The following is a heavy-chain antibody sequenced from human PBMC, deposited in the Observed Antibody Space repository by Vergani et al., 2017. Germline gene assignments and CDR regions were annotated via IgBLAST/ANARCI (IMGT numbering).Heavy chain of an antibody. J-gene: IGHJ6*02. D-gene: IGHD3-22*01. V-gene: IGHV4-30-4*01. CDR3: ARVRRDDSSGYYYYYGVDV. CDR1: VGSISSGDYY. CDR2: IYYSGST. Sequence: QVQLQESGPGLVKPSQTLSLTCTVSVGSISSGDYYWSWIRQPPGKGLEWIGYIYYSGSTYYNPSLKSRVTISVDTSKNQFSLNLSSVTAADTAVYYCARVRRDDSSGYYYYYGVDVWGQGTTVTVSS.